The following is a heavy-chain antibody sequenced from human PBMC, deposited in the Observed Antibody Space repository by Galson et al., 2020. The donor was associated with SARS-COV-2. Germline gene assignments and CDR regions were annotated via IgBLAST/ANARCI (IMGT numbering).Heavy chain of an antibody. J-gene: IGHJ4*02. D-gene: IGHD6-19*01. CDR3: TKDHYPRGWSGHYFDS. CDR2: ISYDGGNQ. Sequence: GGSLRLSCAASGFSFSTYAMHWVRQAPGKGLEWVALISYDGGNQDYIQSVKGRFTISRDNSKNTLYLQMNSLRGEDTAVYYCTKDHYPRGWSGHYFDSWGQGTLVAVSS. V-gene: IGHV3-30*18. CDR1: GFSFSTYA.